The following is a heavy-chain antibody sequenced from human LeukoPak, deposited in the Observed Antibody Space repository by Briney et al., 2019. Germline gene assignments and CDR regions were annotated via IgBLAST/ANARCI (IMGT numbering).Heavy chain of an antibody. CDR1: GYTFTSYS. J-gene: IGHJ5*02. CDR2: INPSGSST. CDR3: ARDKGYCSGGSCSPVYWFDP. Sequence: ASVKVSCKASGYTFTSYSIHWVRQAPGQGLEWMGIINPSGSSTSYAQKFQGRVTMTRDTSTSTVYMGLSSLRSEDTAVYYCARDKGYCSGGSCSPVYWFDPWGQGTLVTVSS. D-gene: IGHD2-15*01. V-gene: IGHV1-46*01.